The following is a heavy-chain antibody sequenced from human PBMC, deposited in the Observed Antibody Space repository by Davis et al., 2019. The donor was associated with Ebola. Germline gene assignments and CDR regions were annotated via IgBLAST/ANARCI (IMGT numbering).Heavy chain of an antibody. CDR2: ISSSSSYI. Sequence: PGGSLRLSCAASGFTFSSYSMNWVRQAPGKGLEWVSSISSSSSYIYYADSVKGRFTISRDNAKNSLYLQMNSLRAEDTAVYYCARDPRGVRAIFTWFDPWGQGTLVTVSS. D-gene: IGHD3-3*01. J-gene: IGHJ5*02. CDR1: GFTFSSYS. V-gene: IGHV3-21*01. CDR3: ARDPRGVRAIFTWFDP.